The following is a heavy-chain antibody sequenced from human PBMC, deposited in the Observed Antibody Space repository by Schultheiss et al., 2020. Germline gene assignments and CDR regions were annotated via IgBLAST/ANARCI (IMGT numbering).Heavy chain of an antibody. CDR2: INPSGGST. CDR3: AREGMRGIAARHAFDI. D-gene: IGHD6-6*01. CDR1: GYTFTKYL. V-gene: IGHV1-46*01. J-gene: IGHJ3*02. Sequence: VKVSCKASGYTFTKYLTQWVRQAPGQGLEWMGLINPSGGSTTYAQKFQGRVTMTRDTSTSTAYMELSSLRSEDTAVYYCAREGMRGIAARHAFDIWGQGTMGTVSS.